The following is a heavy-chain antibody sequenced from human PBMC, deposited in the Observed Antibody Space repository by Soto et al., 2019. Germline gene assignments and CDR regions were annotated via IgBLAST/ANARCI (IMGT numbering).Heavy chain of an antibody. V-gene: IGHV3-23*01. CDR1: GFTFSSYA. CDR2: ISGSGGST. J-gene: IGHJ6*02. CDR3: AKFTASYYYDSSGYYYYYGMDV. D-gene: IGHD3-22*01. Sequence: PGGSLRLSCAASGFTFSSYAMSWVRQAPGKGLEWVSAISGSGGSTYYADSVKGRFTISRDNSKNTLYLQMNSLRAEDTAVYYCAKFTASYYYDSSGYYYYYGMDVWGQGTTVTVSS.